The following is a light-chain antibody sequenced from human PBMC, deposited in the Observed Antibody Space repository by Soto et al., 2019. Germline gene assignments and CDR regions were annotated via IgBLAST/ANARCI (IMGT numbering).Light chain of an antibody. CDR2: GAS. CDR3: QQRNDWPLT. Sequence: EIVLTQSPGTLSLSPGERATLSCRASQKISSRYLAWYLQKPGQAPRFLIYGASSRATGIPDRFSGSGSGTDFTLTISSLEPEDFAVYYCQQRNDWPLTFGQGTRLEIK. V-gene: IGKV3D-20*02. J-gene: IGKJ5*01. CDR1: QKISSRY.